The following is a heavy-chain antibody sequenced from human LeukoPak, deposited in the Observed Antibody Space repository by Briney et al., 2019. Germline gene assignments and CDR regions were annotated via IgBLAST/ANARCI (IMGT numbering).Heavy chain of an antibody. D-gene: IGHD3-3*01. V-gene: IGHV3-48*01. Sequence: GGSLRLSCAASGFTFSSYSMNWVRQAPGKGLEWVSYISRSSSTIYYADSVKGRFTISRDNAKNSLYLQMNSLRAEDTAVYYCAREHDYDFWSGYYTSYYYGMDVWGQGTTVTVSS. J-gene: IGHJ6*02. CDR3: AREHDYDFWSGYYTSYYYGMDV. CDR2: ISRSSSTI. CDR1: GFTFSSYS.